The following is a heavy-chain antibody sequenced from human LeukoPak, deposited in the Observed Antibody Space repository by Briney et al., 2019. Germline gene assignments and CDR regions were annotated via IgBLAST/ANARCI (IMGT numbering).Heavy chain of an antibody. V-gene: IGHV3-74*01. CDR1: GFTFSSYW. Sequence: GGSLRLSCAASGFTFSSYWMHWVRQAPGKGLVGVSRINSDGRSTSYADSVKGRFTISRDNAKNSLYLQMNSLRAEDTAVYYCARVTVAGTIFDYWGQGTLVTVSS. D-gene: IGHD6-19*01. CDR2: INSDGRST. CDR3: ARVTVAGTIFDY. J-gene: IGHJ4*02.